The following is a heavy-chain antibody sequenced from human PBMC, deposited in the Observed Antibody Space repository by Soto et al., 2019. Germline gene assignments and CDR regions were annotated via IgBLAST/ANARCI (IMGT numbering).Heavy chain of an antibody. CDR3: ARADSNWFDP. CDR2: IYYSGST. Sequence: KTSETLSLTCTVSGGSVSSGSYYWSWIRQPPGKGLEWIGYIYYSGSTNYNPSLKSRVTISVDTSKNQFSLKLSSVTAADTAVYYCARADSNWFDPWGQGTLVTVS. D-gene: IGHD3-22*01. CDR1: GGSVSSGSYY. V-gene: IGHV4-61*01. J-gene: IGHJ5*02.